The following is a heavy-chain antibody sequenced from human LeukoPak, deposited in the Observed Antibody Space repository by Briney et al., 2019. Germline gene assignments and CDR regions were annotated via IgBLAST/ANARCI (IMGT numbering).Heavy chain of an antibody. V-gene: IGHV3-66*01. CDR1: GFTVSSNY. J-gene: IGHJ6*03. D-gene: IGHD5-12*01. Sequence: GGSLRLSCAASGFTVSSNYMSWVRQAPGKGLEWVSVIYCGGSTYYADSVKGRFTISRDNSKHTLYLQMNSLRAEDTAVYYCARDLRGYSGYGYYYYMDVWGKGTTVTISS. CDR2: IYCGGST. CDR3: ARDLRGYSGYGYYYYMDV.